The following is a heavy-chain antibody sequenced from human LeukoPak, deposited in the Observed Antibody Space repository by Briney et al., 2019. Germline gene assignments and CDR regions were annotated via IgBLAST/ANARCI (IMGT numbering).Heavy chain of an antibody. V-gene: IGHV3-23*01. J-gene: IGHJ4*02. CDR2: IIDSGNSI. D-gene: IGHD2-15*01. Sequence: PGGSLRLSCAASGFTFSSCAMSWVRQAPGKGLEWVSTIIDSGNSIYYADSAEGRFTISRDNSKNTLYLQMNSLRAEDTAVYYCAKPHRNIVVVVAAVFDYWGQGTLVTVSS. CDR3: AKPHRNIVVVVAAVFDY. CDR1: GFTFSSCA.